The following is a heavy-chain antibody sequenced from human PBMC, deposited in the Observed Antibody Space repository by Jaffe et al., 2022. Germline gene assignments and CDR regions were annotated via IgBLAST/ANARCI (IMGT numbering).Heavy chain of an antibody. V-gene: IGHV2-5*02. Sequence: QITLKESGPTLVKPTQTLTLTCTFSGFSLSTSGVGVGWIRQPPGKALEWLALIYWDDDKRYSPSLKSRLTITKDTSKNQVVLTMTNMDPVDTATYYCAHWPWRGYCSSTSWPCFDYWGQGTLVTVSS. CDR2: IYWDDDK. J-gene: IGHJ4*02. CDR3: AHWPWRGYCSSTSWPCFDY. D-gene: IGHD2-2*01. CDR1: GFSLSTSGVG.